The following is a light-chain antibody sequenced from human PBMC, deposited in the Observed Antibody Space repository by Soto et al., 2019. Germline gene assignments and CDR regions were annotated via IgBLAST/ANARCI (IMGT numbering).Light chain of an antibody. Sequence: EIVLTQSPATLYLSPGERATLSCRASQSVSSYLAWYQQKPGQAPRLLIYDASNRATGIPARFSGSGSGTDFTLTISSLEPEDFGIYYCQQRSNWPLITFGQGTRLEMK. CDR2: DAS. V-gene: IGKV3-11*01. J-gene: IGKJ5*01. CDR3: QQRSNWPLIT. CDR1: QSVSSY.